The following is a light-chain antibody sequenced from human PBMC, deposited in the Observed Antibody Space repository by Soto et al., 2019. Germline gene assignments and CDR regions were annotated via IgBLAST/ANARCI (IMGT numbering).Light chain of an antibody. CDR3: QAYDYSLTAFV. V-gene: IGLV2-11*01. Sequence: QSALTQPRSVSGSPGQSVTISCTGTSSDVDGYNFVSWYQQHPGKAPKLIIYDVSKRPSGVPDRFSGSKSGNTASLTISGLQADDEADYYCQAYDYSLTAFVFGGGTKLTVL. CDR2: DVS. CDR1: SSDVDGYNF. J-gene: IGLJ3*02.